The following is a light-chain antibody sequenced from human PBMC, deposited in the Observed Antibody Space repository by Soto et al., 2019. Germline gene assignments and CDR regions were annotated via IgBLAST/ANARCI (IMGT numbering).Light chain of an antibody. Sequence: DIQMTQSPSTLAASVGDTVTMTCRSSSTWLAWYQKKPGKVPKLLIYDVSNLERGVPPRFSGSTSGAESTLTITGLQPDDLETYYCQHTSDFTFGQGTKVEIK. CDR2: DVS. CDR3: QHTSDFT. CDR1: SSTW. J-gene: IGKJ2*01. V-gene: IGKV1-5*01.